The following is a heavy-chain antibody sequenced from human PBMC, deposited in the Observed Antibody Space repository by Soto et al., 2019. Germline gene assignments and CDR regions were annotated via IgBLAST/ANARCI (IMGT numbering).Heavy chain of an antibody. CDR1: GFTFSSYG. CDR3: AKDPLYSSGFIDY. D-gene: IGHD6-19*01. V-gene: IGHV3-30*18. Sequence: QVQLVESGGGVVQPGRSLRLSCAASGFTFSSYGMHWVRQAPGKGLAWLAVRSNDGSNKYYAYSVRGRFTISRANSTTTLSLQMNSMRAEDTAVYYCAKDPLYSSGFIDYWGQGTLVTVSS. J-gene: IGHJ4*02. CDR2: RSNDGSNK.